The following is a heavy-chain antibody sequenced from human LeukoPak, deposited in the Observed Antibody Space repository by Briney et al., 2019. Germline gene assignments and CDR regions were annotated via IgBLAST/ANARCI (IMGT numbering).Heavy chain of an antibody. D-gene: IGHD1-26*01. CDR1: GFTFSSYS. CDR3: ARGSTRSSSPLHY. CDR2: ISSSSSYI. Sequence: NPGGSLRLSCAASGFTFSSYSMNWVRQAPGKGLEWVSSISSSSSYIYYADSVKGRFTISRDNAKNSLYLQMNSLRAEDTAVYYCARGSTRSSSPLHYWGQGTLVTVSS. V-gene: IGHV3-21*01. J-gene: IGHJ1*01.